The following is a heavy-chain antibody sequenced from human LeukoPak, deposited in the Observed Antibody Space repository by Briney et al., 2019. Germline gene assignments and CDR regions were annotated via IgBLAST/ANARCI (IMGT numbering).Heavy chain of an antibody. V-gene: IGHV3-21*01. CDR2: ISSSSSYI. J-gene: IGHJ3*02. CDR1: GFTFSSYS. D-gene: IGHD3-10*01. Sequence: GGSLRLSCAASGFTFSSYSMNWVRQAPGKGLEWVSSISSSSSYIYYADSVKGRFTISRDNAKNSLYLQMNSLRAEDTAAYYCARNMVRGGDAFDIWGQGTMVTVSS. CDR3: ARNMVRGGDAFDI.